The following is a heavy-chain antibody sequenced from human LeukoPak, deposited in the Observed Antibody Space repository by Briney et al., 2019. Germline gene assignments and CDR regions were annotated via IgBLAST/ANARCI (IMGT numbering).Heavy chain of an antibody. CDR1: GYTFTSYG. CDR3: ARDLMGPAGGWFDP. D-gene: IGHD3-10*01. CDR2: ISAYNGNT. Sequence: ASVKVSCKASGYTFTSYGISWVRQAPGQGLEWMGWISAYNGNTNYAQKLQGRVTMTTDTSTSIAYMELRSLRPDDTAVYYCARDLMGPAGGWFDPWGQGTLVTVSS. V-gene: IGHV1-18*01. J-gene: IGHJ5*02.